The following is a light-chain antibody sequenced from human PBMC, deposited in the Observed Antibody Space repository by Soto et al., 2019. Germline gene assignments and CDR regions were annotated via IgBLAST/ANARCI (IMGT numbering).Light chain of an antibody. CDR3: HQYSDWPRGT. CDR1: QSISSY. CDR2: GAS. J-gene: IGKJ1*01. Sequence: DIVMTQSPATLSVSPGERATLSCRASQSISSYLAWYQQKPGQAPRLLIHGASTRATDIPARFSGGGSGTEFTLTVSSLQSEDFAVYYCHQYSDWPRGTFGQGTKVEVK. V-gene: IGKV3-15*01.